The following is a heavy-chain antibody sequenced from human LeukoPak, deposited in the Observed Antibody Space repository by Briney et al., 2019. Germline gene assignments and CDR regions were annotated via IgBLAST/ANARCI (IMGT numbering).Heavy chain of an antibody. V-gene: IGHV1-8*01. Sequence: ASVKVSCKASGYTFTSYDINWLRQATGQGLGWMGWMNPNSGNTGYAQKFQGRVTMTRNTSISTAYMELSSLRSDDTAVYYCARDYCSSTSCYYYYMDVWGKGTTVTVSS. CDR3: ARDYCSSTSCYYYYMDV. CDR2: MNPNSGNT. J-gene: IGHJ6*03. CDR1: GYTFTSYD. D-gene: IGHD2-2*01.